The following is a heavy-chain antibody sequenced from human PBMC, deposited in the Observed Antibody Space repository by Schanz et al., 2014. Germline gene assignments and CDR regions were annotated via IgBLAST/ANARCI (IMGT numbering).Heavy chain of an antibody. J-gene: IGHJ4*02. Sequence: QLQLVQSGAEVKRPGASVRVSCKASGYTYIAYDMHWVRQAPGQGLEWMGRIGPDSGSTTYAQKFQGRVTVTRDTSISTAYMELWRLGSEDTAMYYCASDGSGRYTGFDYWGQGTLVTVSS. CDR1: GYTYIAYD. CDR2: IGPDSGST. V-gene: IGHV1-2*06. CDR3: ASDGSGRYTGFDY. D-gene: IGHD1-26*01.